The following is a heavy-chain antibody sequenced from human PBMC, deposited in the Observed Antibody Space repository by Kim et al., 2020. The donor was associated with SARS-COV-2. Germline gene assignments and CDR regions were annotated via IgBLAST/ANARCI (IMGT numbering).Heavy chain of an antibody. Sequence: GGSLRLSCVASGYIFTAFTMNWVRQAPGKGLQWVASISFDSDFISYADSVKGRFTISRDNSQNSVSLQMNSLRAEDTAVYYCARDSNYYGANSFPDYWGQGALVTVSS. CDR3: ARDSNYYGANSFPDY. J-gene: IGHJ4*02. D-gene: IGHD4-17*01. CDR1: GYIFTAFT. V-gene: IGHV3-21*01. CDR2: ISFDSDFI.